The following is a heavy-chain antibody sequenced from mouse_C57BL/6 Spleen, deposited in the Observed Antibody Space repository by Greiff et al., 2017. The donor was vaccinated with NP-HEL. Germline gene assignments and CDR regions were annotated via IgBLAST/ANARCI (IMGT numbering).Heavy chain of an antibody. V-gene: IGHV1-61*01. J-gene: IGHJ4*01. CDR3: ARRYSNYNAMDY. D-gene: IGHD2-5*01. Sequence: QVHVKQPGAELVRPGSSVKLSCKASGYTFTSYWMDWVKQRPGQGLEWIGNIYPSDSETHYNQKFKDKATLTVDKSSSTAYMQLSSLTSEDSAVYYCARRYSNYNAMDYWGQGTSVTVSS. CDR1: GYTFTSYW. CDR2: IYPSDSET.